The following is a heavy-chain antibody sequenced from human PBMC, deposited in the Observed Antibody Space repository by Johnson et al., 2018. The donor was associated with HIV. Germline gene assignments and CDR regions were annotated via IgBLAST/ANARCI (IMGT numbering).Heavy chain of an antibody. CDR1: AFTFSSYA. D-gene: IGHD2-2*01. J-gene: IGHJ3*02. CDR2: ISDDGSTK. V-gene: IGHV3-30*04. Sequence: QVQLVESGGGGVQPGRSLRLSCAASAFTFSSYAMHWVRQAPGKGLEWLAVISDDGSTKYHADSVKGRFTISRDHSKNTLYLQMISLRAEDTAVYYCARDTDIVVVPARGDAFDIWGQGTMVTVSS. CDR3: ARDTDIVVVPARGDAFDI.